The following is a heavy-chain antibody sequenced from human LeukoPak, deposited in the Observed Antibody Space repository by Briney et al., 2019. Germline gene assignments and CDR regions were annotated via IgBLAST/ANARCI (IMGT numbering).Heavy chain of an antibody. D-gene: IGHD7-27*01. CDR1: GFTFSSYS. CDR2: ISSSSSYI. V-gene: IGHV3-21*01. Sequence: GGSLRLSSAASGFTFSSYSMNWVRQAPGKGLEWVSSISSSSSYIYYADSVKGRFTISRDNAKNSLYLQMNSLRAEDTAVYYCARDWIPTGDGLGYWGQGTLVTVSS. CDR3: ARDWIPTGDGLGY. J-gene: IGHJ4*02.